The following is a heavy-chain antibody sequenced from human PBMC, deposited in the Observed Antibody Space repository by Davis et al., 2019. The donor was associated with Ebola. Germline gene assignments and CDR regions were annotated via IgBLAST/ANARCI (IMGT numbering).Heavy chain of an antibody. CDR1: GFTFSRDW. D-gene: IGHD2-2*01. CDR3: ARGQFTSSFFDY. CDR2: IKTDGSRA. V-gene: IGHV3-74*01. J-gene: IGHJ4*02. Sequence: GESLKISCAASGFTFSRDWMHWVRQAPGKGLVWVSRIKTDGSRAVYADSVKGRFTISRDNSKNTLYLQMNSLRDDDTAVYYCARGQFTSSFFDYWGQGALVTVSS.